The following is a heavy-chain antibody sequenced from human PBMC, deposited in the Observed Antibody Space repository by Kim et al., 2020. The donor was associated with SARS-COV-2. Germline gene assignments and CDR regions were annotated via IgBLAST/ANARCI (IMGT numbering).Heavy chain of an antibody. V-gene: IGHV3-74*01. Sequence: GGSLRLSCAASGFTLSSYWMHWVRQAPGKGLVLVSRMSGDGSSTSYADSVKGRFTISRDNAKNALYLQMNSLRVEDTAVYYCARRAYSSGWWYFDFWGQGTLVTVSS. J-gene: IGHJ4*02. CDR3: ARRAYSSGWWYFDF. CDR1: GFTLSSYW. CDR2: MSGDGSST. D-gene: IGHD6-19*01.